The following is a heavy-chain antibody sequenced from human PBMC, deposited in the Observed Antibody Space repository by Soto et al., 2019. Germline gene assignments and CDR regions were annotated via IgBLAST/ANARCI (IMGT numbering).Heavy chain of an antibody. CDR1: GFTFSSYG. J-gene: IGHJ4*02. V-gene: IGHV3-30*18. CDR2: ISYDGSNK. Sequence: QVQLVESGGGVVQPGRSLRLSCAASGFTFSSYGIHWVRQAPGKGLEWVAVISYDGSNKYYADSVKGRFTISRDNSKNTLYLQMNSLRAEDTAVYYCAKVMGGVAVAGADFDYWGQGTLVTVSS. D-gene: IGHD6-19*01. CDR3: AKVMGGVAVAGADFDY.